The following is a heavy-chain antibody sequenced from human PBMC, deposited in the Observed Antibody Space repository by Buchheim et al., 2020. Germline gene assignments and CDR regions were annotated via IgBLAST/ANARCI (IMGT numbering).Heavy chain of an antibody. CDR1: GFTLSNYW. CDR2: MMQDGTEK. J-gene: IGHJ4*02. V-gene: IGHV3-7*01. D-gene: IGHD6-19*01. Sequence: EVQLVESGGGLVQPGGSLRLSCAASGFTLSNYWMSWVRQAPGKGLEWVANMMQDGTEKYYVDSLKGRFTISRDNAKNSLYLQMNSLRAEDTAVYYCARGRYSSGWYFDYWGQGIL. CDR3: ARGRYSSGWYFDY.